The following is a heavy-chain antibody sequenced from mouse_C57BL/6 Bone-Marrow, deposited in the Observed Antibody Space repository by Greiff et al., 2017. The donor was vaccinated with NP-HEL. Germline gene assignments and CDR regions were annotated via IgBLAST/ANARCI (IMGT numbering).Heavy chain of an antibody. V-gene: IGHV1-26*01. Sequence: EVQLQQSGPELVKPGASVKISCKASGYTFTDYYMNWVKQSHGKSLEWIGDINPNNGGTSYNQKFKGKATLTVDKSSSTAYMELRSLTSEDSAVYYCARYLSKDYWGQGTTLTVSS. J-gene: IGHJ2*01. CDR3: ARYLSKDY. CDR1: GYTFTDYY. CDR2: INPNNGGT. D-gene: IGHD5-1*01.